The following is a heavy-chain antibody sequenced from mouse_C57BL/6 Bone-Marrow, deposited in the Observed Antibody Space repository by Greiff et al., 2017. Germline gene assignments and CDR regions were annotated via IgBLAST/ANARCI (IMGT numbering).Heavy chain of an antibody. V-gene: IGHV1-81*01. CDR2: IYPRSGNT. CDR1: GYTFTSYG. CDR3: ARLGALAY. J-gene: IGHJ3*01. Sequence: QVQLQQSGAELARPGASVQLSCKASGYTFTSYGISWVKQRTGQGLEWIGEIYPRSGNTYYNEKFKGKATLTADKSSSTAYMELRSLTSEDSAVYFCARLGALAYWGQGTLVTVSA.